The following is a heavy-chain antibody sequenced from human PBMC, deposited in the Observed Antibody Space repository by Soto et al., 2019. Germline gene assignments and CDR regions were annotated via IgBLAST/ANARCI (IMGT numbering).Heavy chain of an antibody. CDR2: IKRKIDGGTA. J-gene: IGHJ4*01. V-gene: IGHV3-15*07. D-gene: IGHD2-15*01. CDR1: GFTFTTAC. Sequence: WGSLRLSCTVSGFTFTTACINWVCQAPGKGLELVCLIKRKIDGGTADYAAPVRGRIAISKDDTKSSSYMQMNRQKAEDTAIYYCTADSYSTLRLVRFDYWGLGTLVTVSS. CDR3: TADSYSTLRLVRFDY.